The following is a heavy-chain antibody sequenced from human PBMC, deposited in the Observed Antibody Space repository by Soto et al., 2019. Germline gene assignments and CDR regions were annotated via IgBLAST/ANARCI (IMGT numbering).Heavy chain of an antibody. CDR2: ISGSGGST. CDR3: AKSVDLFDVNWFDP. CDR1: GFTFISYA. Sequence: PGGSLRLSCAASGFTFISYAMSWVLQAPGKGLEWVSAISGSGGSTYYADSVKGRFTISRDNSKNTLYLQMNSLRAEDTAVYYCAKSVDLFDVNWFDPWGQGTLVTVSS. V-gene: IGHV3-23*01. D-gene: IGHD2-15*01. J-gene: IGHJ5*02.